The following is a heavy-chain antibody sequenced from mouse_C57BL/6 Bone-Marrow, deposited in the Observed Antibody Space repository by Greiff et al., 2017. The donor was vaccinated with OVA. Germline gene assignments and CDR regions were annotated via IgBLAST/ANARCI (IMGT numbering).Heavy chain of an antibody. D-gene: IGHD1-1*01. Sequence: VMLVESGAELARPGASVKLSCKASGYTFTSYGISWVKQRTGQGLEWIGEIYPRSGNTYYNEKFKGKATLTADKSSSTAYMELRSLTSEDSAVYFCARGVLRDYYAMDYWGQGTSVTVSS. V-gene: IGHV1-81*01. CDR2: IYPRSGNT. J-gene: IGHJ4*01. CDR1: GYTFTSYG. CDR3: ARGVLRDYYAMDY.